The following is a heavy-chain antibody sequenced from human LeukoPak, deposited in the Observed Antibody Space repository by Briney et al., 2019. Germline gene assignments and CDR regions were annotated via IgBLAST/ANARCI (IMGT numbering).Heavy chain of an antibody. V-gene: IGHV4-59*01. D-gene: IGHD2-15*01. J-gene: IGHJ4*02. CDR3: ARYCSGGDCYSKALDY. Sequence: SETLSLTCSVSGGSINNYWWNWIRQPPGKGLEWIGYIYYSGSTSYNPSLKSRLTISVDTSLNQFSLKLNSVTAADTAVYYCARYCSGGDCYSKALDYWGQGILVTVSS. CDR2: IYYSGST. CDR1: GGSINNYW.